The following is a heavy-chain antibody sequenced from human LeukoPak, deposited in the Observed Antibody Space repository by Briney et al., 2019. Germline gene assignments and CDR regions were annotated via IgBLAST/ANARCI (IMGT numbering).Heavy chain of an antibody. D-gene: IGHD1-26*01. J-gene: IGHJ4*02. CDR3: ARDFTSTPNWEFDY. CDR2: INTDSGGA. Sequence: ASVKVSCKASGYTFVDYFIHWVRQAPGQGLEWMGRINTDSGGAEYEQKFQGRVIMTRDTSISTAYVEVSGLTSDDTAVYCCARDFTSTPNWEFDYWGQGTLVTVSS. V-gene: IGHV1-2*06. CDR1: GYTFVDYF.